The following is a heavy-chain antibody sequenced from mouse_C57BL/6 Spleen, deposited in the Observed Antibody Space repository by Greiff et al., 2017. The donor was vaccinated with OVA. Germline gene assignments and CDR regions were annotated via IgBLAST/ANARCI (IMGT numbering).Heavy chain of an antibody. Sequence: VQLQQSGTVLARPAASVKMSCKTSGYTFTSYWLHWVKQRPGQGLEWLGAIYRGKSETRYNQQFKGKAKLTAGTSASTAYMEISSLTNEDSAVYYCTRKYDDYDRDPMDYWGQGTSVTVSS. CDR3: TRKYDDYDRDPMDY. CDR2: IYRGKSET. J-gene: IGHJ4*01. D-gene: IGHD2-4*01. V-gene: IGHV1-5*01. CDR1: GYTFTSYW.